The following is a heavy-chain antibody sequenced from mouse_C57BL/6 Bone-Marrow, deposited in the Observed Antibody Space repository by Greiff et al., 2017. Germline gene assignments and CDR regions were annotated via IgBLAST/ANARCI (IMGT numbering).Heavy chain of an antibody. V-gene: IGHV1-81*01. Sequence: VHVKQSGAELARPGASVKLSCKASGYTFTSYGISWVKQRTGQGLEWIGEIYPRSGNTYYNEKFKGKATLTADNSSSTAYMELRSLTSEDSAVYFCGREERVWGKGTLVTVSA. CDR2: IYPRSGNT. J-gene: IGHJ3*01. CDR3: GREERV. CDR1: GYTFTSYG.